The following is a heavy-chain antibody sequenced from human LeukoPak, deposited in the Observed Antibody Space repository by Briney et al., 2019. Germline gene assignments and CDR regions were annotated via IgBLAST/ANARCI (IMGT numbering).Heavy chain of an antibody. D-gene: IGHD1-26*01. CDR2: ISWDGGTT. CDR1: GFTFDDYG. V-gene: IGHV3-43D*04. J-gene: IGHJ4*02. CDR3: AKKGEGYYFDY. Sequence: PGGSLRLSCAASGFTFDDYGMHWVRQPPGKGLEWVSLISWDGGTTYYADSVKGRFTISRDNSKNCLYLQMNSLRAEDTALYYCAKKGEGYYFDYWGQGTLVTVSS.